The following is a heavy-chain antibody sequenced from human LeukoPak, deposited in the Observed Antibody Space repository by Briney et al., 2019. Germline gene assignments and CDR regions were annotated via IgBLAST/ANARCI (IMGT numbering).Heavy chain of an antibody. Sequence: VKVSCKASRYTFTSHDINWVRQATGQGVEWMGWMSPNSGNTGYAQRFQGRVAMTRNTSISTAYMELSSLRSEDTAVYYCTVGPPNWGFDYWGQGTLVTVSS. CDR3: TVGPPNWGFDY. V-gene: IGHV1-8*01. CDR2: MSPNSGNT. D-gene: IGHD7-27*01. J-gene: IGHJ4*02. CDR1: RYTFTSHD.